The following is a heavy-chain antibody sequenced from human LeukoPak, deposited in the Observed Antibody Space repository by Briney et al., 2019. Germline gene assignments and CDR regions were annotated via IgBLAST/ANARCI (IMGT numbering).Heavy chain of an antibody. Sequence: PGGSLRLSCAASGFTFSSYSMNWVRQAPGKGLEWVSSISSSSSYIYYADSVKGRFTISRDNAKNSLYLQMNSLRADDTAVYYCARESQYSSSYYGGAFDSWGQGTLVTVSS. V-gene: IGHV3-21*01. CDR3: ARESQYSSSYYGGAFDS. CDR2: ISSSSSYI. CDR1: GFTFSSYS. J-gene: IGHJ4*02. D-gene: IGHD6-13*01.